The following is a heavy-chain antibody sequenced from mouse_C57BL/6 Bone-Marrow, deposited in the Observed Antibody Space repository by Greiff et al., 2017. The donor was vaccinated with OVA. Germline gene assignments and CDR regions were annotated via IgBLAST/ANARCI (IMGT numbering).Heavy chain of an antibody. CDR2: INPNNGGT. V-gene: IGHV1-26*01. CDR1: GYTFTDYY. D-gene: IGHD1-1*01. CDR3: ARSDYYGSSYLDYFDY. Sequence: EVQLQQSGPELVKPGASVKISCKASGYTFTDYYMNWVKQSHGKSLEWIGDINPNNGGTSYNQKFKGKATLTVDKSSSTAYMELRSLTSEDSAVYYCARSDYYGSSYLDYFDYWGQGTTLTVSS. J-gene: IGHJ2*01.